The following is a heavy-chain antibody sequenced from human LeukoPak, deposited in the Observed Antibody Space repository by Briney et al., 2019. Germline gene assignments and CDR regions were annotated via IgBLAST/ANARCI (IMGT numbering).Heavy chain of an antibody. CDR3: ARDYILPLETDNGDGFAI. CDR1: GYTFGQYS. Sequence: ASVKVSCKASGYTFGQYSISWVRQAPGKGFEWMGRVTPSHTTRVYAQEFQGRVTMTADTNTNTASMELRSLRFDDTAVYFCARDYILPLETDNGDGFAIWGQGTVVAVSS. V-gene: IGHV1-18*01. D-gene: IGHD3-3*02. J-gene: IGHJ3*02. CDR2: VTPSHTTR.